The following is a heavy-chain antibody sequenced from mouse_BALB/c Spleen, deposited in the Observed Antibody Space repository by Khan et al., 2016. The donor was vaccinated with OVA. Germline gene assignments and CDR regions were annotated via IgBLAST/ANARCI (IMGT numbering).Heavy chain of an antibody. V-gene: IGHV3-2*02. CDR3: ARDDYGTGYYFDY. CDR2: ISYSGST. Sequence: EVQLQESGPGLVKPSQSLSLTCTVTGYSITSDYAWNWIRQFPGNKLEWMGYISYSGSTSYNPSLKSRISITRDTSKNQFFLQLNSVTTEDTATYYCARDDYGTGYYFDYWGQGTTLTVS. J-gene: IGHJ2*01. D-gene: IGHD2-4*01. CDR1: GYSITSDYA.